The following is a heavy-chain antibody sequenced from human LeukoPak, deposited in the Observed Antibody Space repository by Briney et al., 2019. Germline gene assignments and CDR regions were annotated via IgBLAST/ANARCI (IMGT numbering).Heavy chain of an antibody. D-gene: IGHD3-22*01. V-gene: IGHV3-30*18. Sequence: PGRSLRLSCAASGFTFSSYGMHWVRQAPGKGLEWVALISYDGSDKYYADSVKGRFTISRDNSKNTLYLQMNSLRADDTAVHYCAQAYGSGYYPIEYWGQGTLVTVSS. CDR3: AQAYGSGYYPIEY. CDR2: ISYDGSDK. CDR1: GFTFSSYG. J-gene: IGHJ4*02.